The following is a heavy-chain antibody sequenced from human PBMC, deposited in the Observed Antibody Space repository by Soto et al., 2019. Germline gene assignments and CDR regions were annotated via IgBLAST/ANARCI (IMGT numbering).Heavy chain of an antibody. CDR2: INSSGRA. D-gene: IGHD3-3*02. CDR3: ASFSTLGKDYGVDV. V-gene: IGHV4-30-4*01. J-gene: IGHJ6*02. Sequence: QVQLQESGPGLVKPSQTLSLTCSVSGVSITSSDSYWSLIRQPPGKGLEWIGYINSSGRAYYKPSRKSRVSIXXXTXXNQFSLRLTSVTVADTAVYFCASFSTLGKDYGVDVWGQGTTVTVSS. CDR1: GVSITSSDSY.